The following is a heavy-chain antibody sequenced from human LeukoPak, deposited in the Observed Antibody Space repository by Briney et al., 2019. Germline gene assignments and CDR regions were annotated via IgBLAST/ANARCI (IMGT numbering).Heavy chain of an antibody. CDR3: ARDVTYHGGDWFDP. J-gene: IGHJ5*02. CDR1: EFSFSSYS. V-gene: IGHV3-48*04. Sequence: GGSLRLSCAASEFSFSSYSMSWVRQAPGKGLEWVSYISSTASSIYYADSVKGRFTISRDNAKNSLYLQMNSLRAEDTAVYYCARDVTYHGGDWFDPWGQGTLVTVSS. CDR2: ISSTASSI. D-gene: IGHD4-23*01.